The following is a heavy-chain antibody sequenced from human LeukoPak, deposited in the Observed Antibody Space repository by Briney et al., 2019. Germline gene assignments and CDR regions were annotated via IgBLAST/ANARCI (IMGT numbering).Heavy chain of an antibody. CDR1: GGSISSYY. CDR2: IYYSGST. CDR3: ARVLSYSTTVIYFDY. J-gene: IGHJ4*02. V-gene: IGHV4-59*12. D-gene: IGHD4-11*01. Sequence: SETLSLTCTVSGGSISSYYWSWIRQPPGKGLEWIGSIYYSGSTYYNPSLKSRVTISVDTSKNQFSLKLSSVTAADTAVYYCARVLSYSTTVIYFDYWGQGTLVTVSS.